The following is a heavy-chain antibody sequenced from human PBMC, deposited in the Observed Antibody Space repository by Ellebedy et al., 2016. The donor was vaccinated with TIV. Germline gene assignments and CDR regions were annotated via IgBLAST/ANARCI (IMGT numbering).Heavy chain of an antibody. D-gene: IGHD6-13*01. CDR2: IYSGGST. CDR1: GFTVSSNY. CDR3: ALPGIAAAGTSFDY. V-gene: IGHV3-53*05. J-gene: IGHJ4*02. Sequence: GESLKISCAASGFTVSSNYMSWVRQAPGKGLEWVSVIYSGGSTYYADSVKGRFTISRDNSKNTLYLQMNSLRAEDTAVYYCALPGIAAAGTSFDYWGQGTLVTVSS.